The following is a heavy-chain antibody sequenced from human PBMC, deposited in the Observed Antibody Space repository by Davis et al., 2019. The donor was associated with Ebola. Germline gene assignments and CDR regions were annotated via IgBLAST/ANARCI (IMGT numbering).Heavy chain of an antibody. CDR1: GFTLNNHA. CDR3: AKDPAGHAAGDDY. D-gene: IGHD2-2*01. Sequence: GESLKISCAGSGFTLNNHAMSWVRQAPGKGLEWVSSISGSGFITYYADSVKGRFTISRDNSKNTLYLHMNNLRLEDTAVYYCAKDPAGHAAGDDYWGQGTLVTVSS. J-gene: IGHJ4*02. V-gene: IGHV3-23*01. CDR2: ISGSGFIT.